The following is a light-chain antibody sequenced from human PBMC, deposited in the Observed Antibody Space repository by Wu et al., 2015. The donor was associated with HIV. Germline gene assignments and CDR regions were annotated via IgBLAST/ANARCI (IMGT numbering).Light chain of an antibody. V-gene: IGKV3-20*01. CDR2: GAS. J-gene: IGKJ4*01. Sequence: EIVMTQSPVFLSVSPGERATLSCRASQNVRTNLAWYQQKPGQAPRLLIYGASSRATGIPDRFSGSGSGTDFTLTISRLEPEDSAVYYCQQYGFSQLTFGGGTKVDVK. CDR1: QNVRTN. CDR3: QQYGFSQLT.